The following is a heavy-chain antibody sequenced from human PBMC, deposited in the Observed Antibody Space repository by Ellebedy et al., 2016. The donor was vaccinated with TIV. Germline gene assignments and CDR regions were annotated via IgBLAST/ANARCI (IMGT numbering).Heavy chain of an antibody. J-gene: IGHJ4*02. D-gene: IGHD1/OR15-1a*01. V-gene: IGHV3-30*03. Sequence: GESLKISCAASGFTFSSYGMHWVRQAPGKGLEWVAVISYDGSNKYNVDSVKGRFTISRDNAKNSVYLQMNSLRAEDTAVYYCARENWYNDYWGQGTLVTVSS. CDR1: GFTFSSYG. CDR2: ISYDGSNK. CDR3: ARENWYNDY.